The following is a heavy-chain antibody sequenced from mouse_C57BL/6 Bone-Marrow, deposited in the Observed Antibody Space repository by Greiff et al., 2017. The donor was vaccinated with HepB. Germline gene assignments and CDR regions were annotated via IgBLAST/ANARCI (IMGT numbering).Heavy chain of an antibody. D-gene: IGHD2-3*01. CDR2: IYPGSGNT. CDR3: ARGYYPYAMDY. CDR1: GYTFPVYY. Sequence: QFQLQQSGAELVRPGASVPLSFTASGYTFPVYYINWVKQSPGQGLYWIARIYPGSGNTYYNEKFKGKATLTAEKSSSTAYMQLSSLTSEDSAVYFCARGYYPYAMDYWGQGTSVTVSS. V-gene: IGHV1-76*01. J-gene: IGHJ4*01.